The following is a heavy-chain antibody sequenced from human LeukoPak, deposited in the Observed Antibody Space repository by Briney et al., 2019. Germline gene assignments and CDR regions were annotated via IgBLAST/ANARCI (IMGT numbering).Heavy chain of an antibody. J-gene: IGHJ5*02. CDR2: ISYDGSNK. Sequence: GSLRLSCAASGFTFSSYAMHWVRQAPGKGLEWVAVISYDGSNKYYADSVKGRFTISRDNSKNTLYLQMNSLRAEDTAVYYCARGLAAAGGGWFDPWGQGTLVTVSS. V-gene: IGHV3-30-3*01. CDR1: GFTFSSYA. D-gene: IGHD6-13*01. CDR3: ARGLAAAGGGWFDP.